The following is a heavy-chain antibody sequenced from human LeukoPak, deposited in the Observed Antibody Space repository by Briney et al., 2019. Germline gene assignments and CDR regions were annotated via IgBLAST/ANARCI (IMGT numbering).Heavy chain of an antibody. Sequence: SETLSLTCTVSGDSISSGYWSWIRQPPGKGLEWIGHIYDSGTTNYNPSLKSRVAISVDTSKNQFSLKLSSVTAADTAVYYCARHDEGSRYFDWLSPFDYWGQGTLVTVSS. J-gene: IGHJ4*02. V-gene: IGHV4-59*08. CDR1: GDSISSGY. CDR2: IYDSGTT. D-gene: IGHD3-9*01. CDR3: ARHDEGSRYFDWLSPFDY.